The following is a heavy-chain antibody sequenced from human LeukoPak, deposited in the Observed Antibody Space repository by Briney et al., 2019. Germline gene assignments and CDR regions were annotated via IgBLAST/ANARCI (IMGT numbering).Heavy chain of an antibody. J-gene: IGHJ4*02. CDR3: AREDRSCYYY. V-gene: IGHV3-7*03. CDR1: GFSFSSYW. D-gene: IGHD2-15*01. Sequence: GGSLRLSCAASGFSFSSYWMAWVRQAPGKGLEWVASIKQDGSEKYYVDSVKGRFTISKDNSKNSLYLQMSSLRAEDTAMYYCAREDRSCYYYWGQGTLVTVSS. CDR2: IKQDGSEK.